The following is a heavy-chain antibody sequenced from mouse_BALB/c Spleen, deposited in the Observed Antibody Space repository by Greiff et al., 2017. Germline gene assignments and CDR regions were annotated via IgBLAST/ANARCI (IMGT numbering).Heavy chain of an antibody. D-gene: IGHD1-1*01. J-gene: IGHJ1*01. CDR1: GFSLTSYG. V-gene: IGHV2-9*02. CDR3: ARDRYYGSSYWYFDV. Sequence: VKLQESGPGLVAPSQSLSITCTVSGFSLTSYGVHWVRQPPGKGLEWLGVIWAGGSTNYNSALMSRLSISKDNSKSQVFLKMNSLQTDDTAMYYCARDRYYGSSYWYFDVWGAGTTVTVSS. CDR2: IWAGGST.